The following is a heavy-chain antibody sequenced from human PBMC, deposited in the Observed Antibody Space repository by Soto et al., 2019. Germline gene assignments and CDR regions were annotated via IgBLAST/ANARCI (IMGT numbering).Heavy chain of an antibody. CDR3: AKGRVSQPFNWFDP. D-gene: IGHD2-8*01. CDR2: ISGTGGST. J-gene: IGHJ5*02. CDR1: GFTFSSYA. Sequence: PGGSLRLSCAASGFTFSSYAINWIRQAPGKGLEWVSGISGTGGSTYYADSVTGRFTISRDNSKHRVYLQMNSLRGEATAVYYCAKGRVSQPFNWFDPQRQEAMV. V-gene: IGHV3-23*01.